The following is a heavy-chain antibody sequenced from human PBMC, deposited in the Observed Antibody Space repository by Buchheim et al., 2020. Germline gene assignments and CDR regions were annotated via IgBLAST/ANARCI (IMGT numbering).Heavy chain of an antibody. Sequence: QVQLQESGPGLVKPSETLSLTCPVSGGSISSYYWSWIRQPPGKGLEWIWYIYYSGSTNYNPSLKSRVTISVDTSKNQFSLKLSSVTAADTAVYYCARDTSYYGSGTADFYYGMDVWGQGTT. CDR3: ARDTSYYGSGTADFYYGMDV. CDR2: IYYSGST. D-gene: IGHD3-10*01. CDR1: GGSISSYY. J-gene: IGHJ6*02. V-gene: IGHV4-59*01.